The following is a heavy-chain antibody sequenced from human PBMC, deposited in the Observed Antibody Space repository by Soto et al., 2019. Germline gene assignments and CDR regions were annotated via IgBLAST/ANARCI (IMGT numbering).Heavy chain of an antibody. CDR1: GGSISSSSYY. CDR3: ARQTGVFGHYFDY. J-gene: IGHJ4*02. V-gene: IGHV4-39*01. D-gene: IGHD3-16*01. Sequence: SETLSLTCTVSGGSISSSSYYWGWIRQPPGKGPEWIGAIYYNGNTYYNPSLKSRVTMSVVTSKNQFSLKLSSATAADTAMYYCARQTGVFGHYFDYWGQGTLVTVSS. CDR2: IYYNGNT.